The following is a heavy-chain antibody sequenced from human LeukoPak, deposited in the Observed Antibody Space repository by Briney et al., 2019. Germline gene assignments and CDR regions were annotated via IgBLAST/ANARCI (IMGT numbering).Heavy chain of an antibody. Sequence: SETLSLTCTVSGGSMSNYYWSWIRQPPGKGLEWIGYIYYSGTTNYNPSLKSRVTISLDTSKSQFSLKLRSVTAADTAVYYCARGKKDDTGSYPADYWGQGTLVTVSS. D-gene: IGHD3-10*01. CDR2: IYYSGTT. CDR3: ARGKKDDTGSYPADY. J-gene: IGHJ4*02. V-gene: IGHV4-59*01. CDR1: GGSMSNYY.